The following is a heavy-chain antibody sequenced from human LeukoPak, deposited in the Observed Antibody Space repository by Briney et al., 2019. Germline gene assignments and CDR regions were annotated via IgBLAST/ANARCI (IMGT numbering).Heavy chain of an antibody. Sequence: ASVKVSCKASGYTFTSYDINWVRQATGQGLEWMGWMNPNSGNTGYAQKLQGRVTMTRNTSISTAYMELSSLRSEDTAVYYCARAGLLRKNWFDPWGQGTLVTVSS. J-gene: IGHJ5*02. D-gene: IGHD1-14*01. V-gene: IGHV1-8*02. CDR3: ARAGLLRKNWFDP. CDR1: GYTFTSYD. CDR2: MNPNSGNT.